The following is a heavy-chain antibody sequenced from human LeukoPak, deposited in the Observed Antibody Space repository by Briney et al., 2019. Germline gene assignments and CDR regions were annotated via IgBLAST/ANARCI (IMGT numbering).Heavy chain of an antibody. D-gene: IGHD6-13*01. J-gene: IGHJ4*02. CDR2: ISYDGSNK. CDR3: AKDTSRGAAAGF. CDR1: GFTFSSYG. Sequence: PGRSLRLSCAASGFTFSSYGMHWVRQAPGKGLEWVAVISYDGSNKYYADSVKGRFTISRDNSKNTLYLQMNSLRAEDTAVYYCAKDTSRGAAAGFWGQGTLVTVSS. V-gene: IGHV3-30*18.